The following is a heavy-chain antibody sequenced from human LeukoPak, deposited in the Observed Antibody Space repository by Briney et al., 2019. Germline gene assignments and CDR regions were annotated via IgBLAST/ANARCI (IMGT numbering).Heavy chain of an antibody. V-gene: IGHV3-64*01. CDR3: VRVGTSYRYDY. CDR2: ISDNGDRT. CDR1: GFTFSTYA. J-gene: IGHJ4*02. Sequence: GGSLRLSCVASGFTFSTYAMHWVRQAPGKGLEYVSGISDNGDRTYYGNSVKGRFTISRDNSKNTLYLQMGSLRAEDMAVYYCVRVGTSYRYDYWGQGTLVTVSS. D-gene: IGHD7-27*01.